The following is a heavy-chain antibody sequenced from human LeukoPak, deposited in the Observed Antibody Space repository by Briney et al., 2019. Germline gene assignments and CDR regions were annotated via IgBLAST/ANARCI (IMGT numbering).Heavy chain of an antibody. Sequence: SETLSLTCTVSGGSISSSSYYWGWIRQPPGKGLEWIGSIYYSGSTYYNPSLKSRVTISVDTSKNQFSLKLSSVTAADTAVYYCARQPHYDFWSGYKDPRYYYYMDVWGKGTTVTVSS. CDR2: IYYSGST. J-gene: IGHJ6*03. D-gene: IGHD3-3*01. CDR3: ARQPHYDFWSGYKDPRYYYYMDV. CDR1: GGSISSSSYY. V-gene: IGHV4-39*01.